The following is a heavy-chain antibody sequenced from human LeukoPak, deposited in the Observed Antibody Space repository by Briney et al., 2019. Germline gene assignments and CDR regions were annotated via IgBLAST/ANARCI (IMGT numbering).Heavy chain of an antibody. V-gene: IGHV4-39*01. CDR3: ARGASNKGDSYKWFDP. CDR1: GGSISSSSYY. CDR2: IYYSGST. D-gene: IGHD3-16*01. Sequence: SETLSLTCTVSGGSISSSSYYWGWIRQPPGKGLEWIGSIYYSGSTYYNPSLKSRVTISVDTSKNQFSLKLSSVTAADTAVYYCARGASNKGDSYKWFDPWGQGTLVTVSS. J-gene: IGHJ5*02.